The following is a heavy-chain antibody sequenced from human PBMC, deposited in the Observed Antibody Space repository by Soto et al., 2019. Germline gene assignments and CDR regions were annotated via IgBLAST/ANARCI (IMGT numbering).Heavy chain of an antibody. CDR2: MYYSGST. D-gene: IGHD6-13*01. CDR1: GGSINSGGYY. V-gene: IGHV4-31*03. Sequence: QVQLRESGQGLVKPSQTLSLTCTVSGGSINSGGYYWNWIRQHPGKGLEWIGYMYYSGSTYYNPFLRSRVIISADTSENHFSLKLSSVTAADTAVYFGARGYRQSGYSSSWVFDYWGQGTLVNVSS. J-gene: IGHJ4*02. CDR3: ARGYRQSGYSSSWVFDY.